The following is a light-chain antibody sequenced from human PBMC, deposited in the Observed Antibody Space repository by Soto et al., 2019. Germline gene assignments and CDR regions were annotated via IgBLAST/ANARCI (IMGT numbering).Light chain of an antibody. CDR2: AAS. Sequence: DIPMTQSPSSLSASVGDRVTITCRASQSIVTYLNWYLQKPGKAPKLLIYAASNLQSGVPSRFSGSGSGTDFTLTISSLQPEDFATYFCQQSYSTPPSTIGQGTNVEIK. CDR1: QSIVTY. J-gene: IGKJ1*01. V-gene: IGKV1-39*01. CDR3: QQSYSTPPST.